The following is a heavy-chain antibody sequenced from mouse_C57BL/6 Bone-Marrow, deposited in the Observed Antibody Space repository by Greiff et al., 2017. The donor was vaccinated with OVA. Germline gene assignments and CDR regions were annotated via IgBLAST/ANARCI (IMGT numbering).Heavy chain of an antibody. V-gene: IGHV1-67*01. CDR1: GYTFTDYA. D-gene: IGHD1-1*01. CDR3: ARSLIYYYEFAY. Sequence: VKLVESGPELVRPGVSVKISCKGSGYTFTDYAMHWVKQSHAKSLEWIGVISTYYGDASYNQKFKDKATMTVDKSSNTAYMELARLTSEDSAVYYCARSLIYYYEFAYWGQGTLVTVSA. CDR2: ISTYYGDA. J-gene: IGHJ3*01.